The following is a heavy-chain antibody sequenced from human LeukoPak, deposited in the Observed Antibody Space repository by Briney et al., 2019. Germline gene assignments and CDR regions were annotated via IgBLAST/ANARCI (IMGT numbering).Heavy chain of an antibody. Sequence: PGGSLRLSCAASGFTFSSYAMHWVRQAPGKGLEWVAVISYDGSNKYYADSVKGRLTISRDNSKNTLYLQMNSLRAEDTAVYYCARALYDSSGYAFLWFDPWGQGTLVTVSS. CDR2: ISYDGSNK. V-gene: IGHV3-30*04. CDR3: ARALYDSSGYAFLWFDP. CDR1: GFTFSSYA. J-gene: IGHJ5*02. D-gene: IGHD3-22*01.